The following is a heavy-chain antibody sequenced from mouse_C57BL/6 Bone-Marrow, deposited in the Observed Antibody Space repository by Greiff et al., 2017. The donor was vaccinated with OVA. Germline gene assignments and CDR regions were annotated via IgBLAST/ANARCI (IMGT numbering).Heavy chain of an antibody. CDR1: GYTFTDYN. CDR2: INPNNGGT. CDR3: AREGDGYYVSWFAY. J-gene: IGHJ3*01. Sequence: EVQLQESGPELVKPGASVKIPCKASGYTFTDYNMDWVKQSHGKSLEWIGDINPNNGGTIYNQKFKGKATLTVDKSSSTSYMERRSLTSEDTAVYYCAREGDGYYVSWFAYWGQGTLVTVSA. V-gene: IGHV1-18*01. D-gene: IGHD2-3*01.